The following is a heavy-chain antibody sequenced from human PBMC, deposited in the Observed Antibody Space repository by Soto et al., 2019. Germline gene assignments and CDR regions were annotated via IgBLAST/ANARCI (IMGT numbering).Heavy chain of an antibody. CDR1: GGTFSHYA. CDR3: AGGVAAAGTQYYFDF. CDR2: LIPAFGAT. J-gene: IGHJ4*02. V-gene: IGHV1-69*12. D-gene: IGHD6-13*01. Sequence: HVQLVQSGAEVRKPGSSVKVSCKASGGTFSHYAITWVRQAPGQGLEWMGGLIPAFGATNYAQKFQGRVTITADESTSTAYMELSSLRSDDTAMYYCAGGVAAAGTQYYFDFWGQGTLVTVSS.